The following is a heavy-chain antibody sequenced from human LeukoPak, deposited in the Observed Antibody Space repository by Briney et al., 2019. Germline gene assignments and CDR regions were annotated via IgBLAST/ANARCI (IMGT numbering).Heavy chain of an antibody. V-gene: IGHV3-74*03. CDR3: VRSDWFDN. CDR1: GFTFSRYW. CDR2: ISPDGSTT. Sequence: GGSLRLSCAASGFTFSRYWMHWVRQAPGKGLMWVSRISPDGSTTLYADSVKGRFTISRDNAKNTLYLQMNSLRAEDTAMYYCVRSDWFDNWGQGTLVTVSS. J-gene: IGHJ5*02.